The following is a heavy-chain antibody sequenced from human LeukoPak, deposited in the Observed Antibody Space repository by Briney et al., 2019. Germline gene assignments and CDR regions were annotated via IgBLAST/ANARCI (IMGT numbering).Heavy chain of an antibody. D-gene: IGHD3-3*01. CDR1: GGSFSGYY. CDR3: ARGPRAVDSYYDFWSGYYTTSAEYFQH. Sequence: SETLSLTCAVYGGSFSGYYWSWIRQPPGKGLEWIGEINHSGSTNYNPSLKSRVTISVDTSKNQFYLKLSSVTAADTAVNYCARGPRAVDSYYDFWSGYYTTSAEYFQHWGQGTLVTVSS. V-gene: IGHV4-34*01. J-gene: IGHJ1*01. CDR2: INHSGST.